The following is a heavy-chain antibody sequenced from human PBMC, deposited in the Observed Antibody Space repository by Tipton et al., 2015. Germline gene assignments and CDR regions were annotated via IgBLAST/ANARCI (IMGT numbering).Heavy chain of an antibody. CDR1: HGSINSSDDY. J-gene: IGHJ5*02. CDR3: ARHVELLPLFQWFGP. D-gene: IGHD2-15*01. Sequence: TLSLTCSVSHGSINSSDDYWGWIRQPPGKALEWIGNIAESGSTYYNPSLKSRVTISVDTSKNQFSLNLSSVTAADTAVYYCARHVELLPLFQWFGPWGQGTLVTVSS. CDR2: IAESGST. V-gene: IGHV4-39*01.